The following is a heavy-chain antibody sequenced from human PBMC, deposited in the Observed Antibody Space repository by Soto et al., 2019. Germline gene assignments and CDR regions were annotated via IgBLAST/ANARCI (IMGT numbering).Heavy chain of an antibody. V-gene: IGHV1-69*13. CDR1: GGTFSSYA. CDR2: IIPIFGTA. Sequence: GASVKVSCKASGGTFSSYAISWVRQAPGQGLEWMGGIIPIFGTANYAQKFQGRVTITADESTSTAYMELSSLRSEDTAVYYCARGRTYYYDSSGYYALNYYYYYGMDVWGQGTTVTV. J-gene: IGHJ6*02. D-gene: IGHD3-22*01. CDR3: ARGRTYYYDSSGYYALNYYYYYGMDV.